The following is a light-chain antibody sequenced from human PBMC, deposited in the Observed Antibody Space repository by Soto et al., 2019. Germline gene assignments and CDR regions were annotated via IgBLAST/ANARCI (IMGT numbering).Light chain of an antibody. CDR2: LGS. J-gene: IGKJ1*01. CDR3: MRALPTWT. V-gene: IGKV2-28*01. CDR1: QSLLHSNGYNY. Sequence: DIVMTQSPLSLPVTPGEPASISCRSSQSLLHSNGYNYLDWYLQKPGQSPQLLIYLGSNRASGVPDRFSGGGSGTDFTLKISRVEAEDVGVYYCMRALPTWTFGQGTKVEIK.